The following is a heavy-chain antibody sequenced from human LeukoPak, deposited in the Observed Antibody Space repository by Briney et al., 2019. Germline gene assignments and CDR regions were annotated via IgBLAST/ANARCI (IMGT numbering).Heavy chain of an antibody. CDR1: GYTFTIYG. Sequence: GASVTVSFKTSGYTFTIYGISWVRQAPGQGLEWMGWISVYNGNTKYAQKFQGRVTMTTDTSTSTAYMELRSLRSDDTAVYYCAKTLSAARGVYYFDYWGQGTLVTVSS. CDR3: AKTLSAARGVYYFDY. J-gene: IGHJ4*02. D-gene: IGHD6-6*01. CDR2: ISVYNGNT. V-gene: IGHV1-18*01.